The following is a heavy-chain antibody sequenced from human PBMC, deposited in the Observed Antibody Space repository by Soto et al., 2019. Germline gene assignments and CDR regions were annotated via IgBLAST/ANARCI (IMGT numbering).Heavy chain of an antibody. J-gene: IGHJ4*02. CDR1: GGTFSSYA. CDR3: ARDPGAVAGTDRGDY. D-gene: IGHD6-19*01. CDR2: IIPIFGTA. V-gene: IGHV1-69*13. Sequence: GASVKVSCKASGGTFSSYAISWVRQAPGQGLEWMGGIIPIFGTANYAQKFQGRVTITADESTSTAYMELSSLRSEDTAVYYCARDPGAVAGTDRGDYWGQGTLVTVSS.